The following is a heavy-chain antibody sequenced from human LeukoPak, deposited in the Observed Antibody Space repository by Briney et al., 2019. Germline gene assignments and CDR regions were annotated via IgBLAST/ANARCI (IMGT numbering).Heavy chain of an antibody. Sequence: GGSLRLSCAASGFTFSDYGMYWVRQAPGKGLEWVAVIWYDGSNKYYADSVKGRFTISRDNAKNTLYLQMNSLRAEDTAVYYCARDQAGTTNAIDYWGQGTLVTVSA. D-gene: IGHD1/OR15-1a*01. CDR3: ARDQAGTTNAIDY. V-gene: IGHV3-33*01. CDR1: GFTFSDYG. CDR2: IWYDGSNK. J-gene: IGHJ4*02.